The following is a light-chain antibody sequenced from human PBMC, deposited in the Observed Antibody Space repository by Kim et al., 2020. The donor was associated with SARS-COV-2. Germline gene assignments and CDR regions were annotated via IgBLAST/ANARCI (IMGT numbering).Light chain of an antibody. CDR2: KAS. Sequence: DIQMTQSPSTLSASVGDRVTITCRASQNIDNWLAWYQRKPGYVPQLLIYKASTLESGVPSRFSGSGYGTEFTLTISSLQLDDFATYYCQQYYTDLYTFGPGTKLEI. CDR1: QNIDNW. CDR3: QQYYTDLYT. J-gene: IGKJ2*01. V-gene: IGKV1-5*03.